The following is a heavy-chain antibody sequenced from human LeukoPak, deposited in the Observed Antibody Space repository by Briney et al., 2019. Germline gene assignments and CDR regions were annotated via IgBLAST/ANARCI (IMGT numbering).Heavy chain of an antibody. J-gene: IGHJ6*03. CDR3: VSRHSNLPSYYYYYMDV. D-gene: IGHD1-1*01. CDR1: GGSFSGYY. Sequence: SETLSLTCAVYGGSFSGYYWSWIRQPPGKGLEWIGEINHSGSTYYNPSLKSRVTISVDTSKNQFSLKLSSVTAADTAVYYCVSRHSNLPSYYYYYMDVWGKGTTVTVSS. V-gene: IGHV4-34*01. CDR2: INHSGST.